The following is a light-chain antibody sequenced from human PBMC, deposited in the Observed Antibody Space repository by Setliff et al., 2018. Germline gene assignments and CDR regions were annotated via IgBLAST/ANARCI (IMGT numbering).Light chain of an antibody. J-gene: IGLJ1*01. CDR3: CSYVGSHTLRV. Sequence: QSVLAQPRSVSGSPGQSVSISCTGTSSDVGGSNYVSWYQQHPGRAPKLMIYDVYRRPSGVPDRFSGSKSGNTASLTISGLQAEDEADYYCCSYVGSHTLRVFGTGTKATVL. V-gene: IGLV2-11*01. CDR1: SSDVGGSNY. CDR2: DVY.